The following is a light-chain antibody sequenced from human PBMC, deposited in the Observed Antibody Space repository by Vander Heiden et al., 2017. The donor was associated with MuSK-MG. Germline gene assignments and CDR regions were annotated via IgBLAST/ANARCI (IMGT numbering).Light chain of an antibody. Sequence: IQLTPSPSSLSVPLGARVTITCRASQGISSYLAWYQQKPGKAPKLLIYAASTLQSGVPSRFSGSGSGTDFTLTISSMQPEDFATYYCQQLKSDRFTFGPGTKVDIK. CDR1: QGISSY. J-gene: IGKJ3*01. V-gene: IGKV1-9*01. CDR2: AAS. CDR3: QQLKSDRFT.